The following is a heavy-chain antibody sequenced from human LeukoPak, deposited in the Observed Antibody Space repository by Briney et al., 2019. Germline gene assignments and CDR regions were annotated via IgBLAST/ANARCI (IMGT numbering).Heavy chain of an antibody. CDR3: ARDWVGISRNAFDI. Sequence: PGGSLRLSCAASGFTFDDYGMSWVRQAPGKGLEWVSNINWHGGSTDYADSVKGRFTISRDNAKKSLYLQMNSLRAEDTALYYCARDWVGISRNAFDIWGQGTMVTVSS. CDR2: INWHGGST. CDR1: GFTFDDYG. V-gene: IGHV3-20*04. J-gene: IGHJ3*02. D-gene: IGHD2-21*01.